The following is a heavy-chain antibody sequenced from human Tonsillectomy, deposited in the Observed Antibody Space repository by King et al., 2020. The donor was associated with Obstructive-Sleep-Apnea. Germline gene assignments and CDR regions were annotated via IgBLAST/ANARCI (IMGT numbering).Heavy chain of an antibody. CDR1: GGSISSGGYY. D-gene: IGHD3-10*01. J-gene: IGHJ6*02. V-gene: IGHV4-31*03. CDR2: IYYSGCT. CDR3: ARDYYGSGAGYYYYGMDV. Sequence: QLQESGPGLVKPSQTLSLTCTVSGGSISSGGYYWSWIRQHPGKGLEWIGYIYYSGCTYYNPSPKSRVTISVDTSKNQFSLKLSSVTAADTAVYYLARDYYGSGAGYYYYGMDVWGQGTTVTVSS.